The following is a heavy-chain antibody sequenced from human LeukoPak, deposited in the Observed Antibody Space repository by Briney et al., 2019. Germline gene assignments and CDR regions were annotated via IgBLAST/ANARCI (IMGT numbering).Heavy chain of an antibody. Sequence: ASVKVSCKVSGYTLIELSMHWVRQAPGKGLEWMGGFDPEDGETIYAQKFQGRVTMTEDTSTDTAYMELSSLRSEDTAVYYCATGTAYCGGDCYSANFDYWGQGTLVTVSS. D-gene: IGHD2-21*02. CDR1: GYTLIELS. V-gene: IGHV1-24*01. J-gene: IGHJ4*02. CDR3: ATGTAYCGGDCYSANFDY. CDR2: FDPEDGET.